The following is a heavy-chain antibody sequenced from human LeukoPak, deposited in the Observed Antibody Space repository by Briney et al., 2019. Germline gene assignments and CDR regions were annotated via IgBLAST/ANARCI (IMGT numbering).Heavy chain of an antibody. J-gene: IGHJ5*02. V-gene: IGHV4-61*01. CDR3: ARDLAVAEGSNWFDP. CDR1: GGSVSSGSYY. CDR2: IYYSGST. Sequence: SETLSLTCTVSGGSVSSGSYYWSWIRQPPGKGLEWIGYIYYSGSTNYNPSLKSRVTISVDTSKNQFSLKLSSVTAADTAVYYCARDLAVAEGSNWFDPWGQGTLVTVSS. D-gene: IGHD6-19*01.